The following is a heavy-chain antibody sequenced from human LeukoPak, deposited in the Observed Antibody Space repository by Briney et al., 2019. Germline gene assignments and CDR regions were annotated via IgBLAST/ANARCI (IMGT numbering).Heavy chain of an antibody. D-gene: IGHD1/OR15-1a*01. J-gene: IGHJ5*02. CDR2: ISGSGESK. CDR1: GFTFSSYA. CDR3: ARGGYNWDTDAGWFDP. Sequence: PGGSLRLSCAAAGFTFSSYAMQWVRQVAGKGLEWVSGISGSGESKFYADSVKGRFTVSRDNAKNTLYLQMNSLRLEYTGVYYCARGGYNWDTDAGWFDPWGLGTLVTVSS. V-gene: IGHV3-23*01.